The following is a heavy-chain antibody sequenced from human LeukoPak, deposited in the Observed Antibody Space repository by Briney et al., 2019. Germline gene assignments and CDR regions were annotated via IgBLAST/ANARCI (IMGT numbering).Heavy chain of an antibody. J-gene: IGHJ6*03. CDR3: AKGGLVVVPSEYYYYMDV. D-gene: IGHD2-15*01. Sequence: GGSLRLSCAASGFTFSSYAMSWVRQAPGKGLEWVSASSDSGGSTYYADSVKGRFTISRDNSKNTLYLQMNGLRADDTAVYYCAKGGLVVVPSEYYYYMDVWGKGTTVTVSS. V-gene: IGHV3-23*01. CDR2: SSDSGGST. CDR1: GFTFSSYA.